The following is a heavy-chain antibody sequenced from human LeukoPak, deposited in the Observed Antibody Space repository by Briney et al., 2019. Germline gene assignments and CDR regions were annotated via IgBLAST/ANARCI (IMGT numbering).Heavy chain of an antibody. CDR3: ARSPAILGYCSSTSCHGGGDAFDI. CDR1: GGTFSSYA. D-gene: IGHD2-2*01. Sequence: ASVKVSCKASGGTFSSYAISWVRQAPGQGLEWMGWISAYNGNTNYAQKLQGRVTMTTDTSTSTAYMELRSLRSDDTAVYYCARSPAILGYCSSTSCHGGGDAFDIWGQGTMVTVSS. CDR2: ISAYNGNT. V-gene: IGHV1-18*01. J-gene: IGHJ3*02.